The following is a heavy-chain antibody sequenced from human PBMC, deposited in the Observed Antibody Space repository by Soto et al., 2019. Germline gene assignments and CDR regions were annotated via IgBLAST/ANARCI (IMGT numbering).Heavy chain of an antibody. J-gene: IGHJ4*02. CDR2: INPSGGTI. D-gene: IGHD5-18*01. CDR1: GFTFSDYY. Sequence: QVQLVEPGGGLVKPGGSLRLSCAASGFTFSDYYMTWIRQAPGKGLEWVSYINPSGGTIYYADSVKGRFTIYRDNAKNSLYLQMNSLRAEDSAVYYCAGARNSYGYDSWGQGTLVTVSS. CDR3: AGARNSYGYDS. V-gene: IGHV3-11*01.